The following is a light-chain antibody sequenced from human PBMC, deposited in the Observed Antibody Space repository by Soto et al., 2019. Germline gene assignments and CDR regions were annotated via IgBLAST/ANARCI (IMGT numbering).Light chain of an antibody. CDR2: GAS. J-gene: IGKJ1*01. Sequence: EIVLTQSPGTLSLSPGERATLSCRARQSISSSYLAWYQQKPGQAPRLLIFGASSRATGIPDRFSGSGSGTDFTLTISRLEPEDFATYYCQQYETFGQGTKVEF. CDR1: QSISSSY. CDR3: QQYET. V-gene: IGKV3-20*01.